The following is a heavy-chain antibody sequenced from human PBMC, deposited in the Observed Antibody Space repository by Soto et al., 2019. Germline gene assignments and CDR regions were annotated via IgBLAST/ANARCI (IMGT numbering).Heavy chain of an antibody. V-gene: IGHV3-7*05. J-gene: IGHJ4*02. CDR2: IKQDGSEK. D-gene: IGHD6-13*01. Sequence: EVQLVESGGGLVQPGGSLRLSCAASGFTFSSYRMSWVRQAPGKGLEWVANIKQDGSEKYYVDSVKGRFTISRVNAKNALYLQMNSLRADDTAVYYCAINGYSGSSLDYWGQGALVAVSS. CDR3: AINGYSGSSLDY. CDR1: GFTFSSYR.